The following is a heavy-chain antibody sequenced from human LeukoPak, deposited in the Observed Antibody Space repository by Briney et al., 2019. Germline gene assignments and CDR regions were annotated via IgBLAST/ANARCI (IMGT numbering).Heavy chain of an antibody. Sequence: GGSLRLSCAASGFTFSDYYMSWIRQAPGKGLEWVSYISSSGSTIYYADSVKGRFTISRDNAKNSLYLQMNSLRAEDTALYYCARDGYSSGWEENWFDPWGQGTLVTVSS. CDR1: GFTFSDYY. V-gene: IGHV3-11*01. CDR2: ISSSGSTI. D-gene: IGHD6-19*01. CDR3: ARDGYSSGWEENWFDP. J-gene: IGHJ5*02.